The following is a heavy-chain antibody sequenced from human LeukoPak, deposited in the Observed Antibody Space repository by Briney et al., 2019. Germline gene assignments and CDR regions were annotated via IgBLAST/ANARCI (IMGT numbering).Heavy chain of an antibody. CDR2: ISYDGSNK. CDR1: GFTFSNYA. D-gene: IGHD5-12*01. J-gene: IGHJ4*02. Sequence: PGGSLRLSCAASGFTFSNYAMHWVRQAPGKGREWVAVISYDGSNKYDADSVKGRFTISRENYKNTLYLQMNSLRAEDTAVYYCARDRGYSGYDGLDYWGQGTLVTVSS. V-gene: IGHV3-30-3*01. CDR3: ARDRGYSGYDGLDY.